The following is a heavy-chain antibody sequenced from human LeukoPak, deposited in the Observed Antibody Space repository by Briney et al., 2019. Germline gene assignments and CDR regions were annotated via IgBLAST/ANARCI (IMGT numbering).Heavy chain of an antibody. V-gene: IGHV3-33*05. D-gene: IGHD1-1*01. J-gene: IGHJ5*02. CDR3: ASEISKRYFGSCDP. CDR1: GFTFSNYG. CDR2: IQNDGGDK. Sequence: GGSLRLSCAASGFTFSNYGMHWVRQAPGKGLEWVAVIQNDGGDKYYVDSVKGRFTISRDNSKNTLYLQMNSLRAEDTDIYYCASEISKRYFGSCDPWGQGTLVIVSS.